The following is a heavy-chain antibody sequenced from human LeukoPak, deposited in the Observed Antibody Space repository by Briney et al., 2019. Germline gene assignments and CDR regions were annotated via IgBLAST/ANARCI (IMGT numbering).Heavy chain of an antibody. V-gene: IGHV3-11*04. CDR3: ARGGVSDIVATSASEIYFDY. J-gene: IGHJ4*02. CDR1: GFTFSDYY. Sequence: GGSLRLSCAASGFTFSDYYMSWIRQAPGKGLEWVSYISSSGSTIYYADSVRGRFTISRDNAKNSLYLQMNSLRAEDTAVYYCARGGVSDIVATSASEIYFDYWGQGTLVTVSS. D-gene: IGHD5-12*01. CDR2: ISSSGSTI.